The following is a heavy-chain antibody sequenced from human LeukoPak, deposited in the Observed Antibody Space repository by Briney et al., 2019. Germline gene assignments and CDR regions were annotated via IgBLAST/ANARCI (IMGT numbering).Heavy chain of an antibody. D-gene: IGHD2-15*01. CDR3: ARDQYCSGGCCYYPHLDY. J-gene: IGHJ4*02. Sequence: GGSLRLSCAASGFTFSSYSMNWVRQAPGKGLEWVSYISSSSSTIYYADSVKGRFTISRDNAKNSLYLQMNSLRDEDTAVYYCARDQYCSGGCCYYPHLDYWGQGTLVTVSS. CDR1: GFTFSSYS. V-gene: IGHV3-48*02. CDR2: ISSSSSTI.